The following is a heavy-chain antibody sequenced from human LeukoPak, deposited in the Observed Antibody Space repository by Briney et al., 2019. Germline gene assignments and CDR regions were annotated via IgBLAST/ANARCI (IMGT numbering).Heavy chain of an antibody. J-gene: IGHJ4*02. CDR3: ARTKTYYYDSSGYYEEYYFDY. CDR1: RYTFTSYG. D-gene: IGHD3-22*01. Sequence: ASVKVSFKASRYTFTSYGISWVRQAPGQGLEWMEWISAYNGNTNYAQKLQGRVTMTTGTSTSTAYMELRSLRSDDTAVYYCARTKTYYYDSSGYYEEYYFDYWGQGTLVTVSS. CDR2: ISAYNGNT. V-gene: IGHV1-18*01.